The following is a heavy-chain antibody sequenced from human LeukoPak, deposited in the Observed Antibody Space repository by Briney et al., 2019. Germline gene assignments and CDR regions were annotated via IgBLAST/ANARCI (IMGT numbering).Heavy chain of an antibody. CDR1: GFTFSNYG. CDR3: AKGGSGVSWAFDV. V-gene: IGHV3-30*02. Sequence: GGSLRLSCAASGFTFSNYGMHWVRQAPGKGLEWVAFMRYDGRNENYADSVKGRFTISRDNSKNTLYMQMNSLRPEDTAAYFCAKGGSGVSWAFDVWGKGTMVTVSS. CDR2: MRYDGRNE. D-gene: IGHD3-10*01. J-gene: IGHJ3*01.